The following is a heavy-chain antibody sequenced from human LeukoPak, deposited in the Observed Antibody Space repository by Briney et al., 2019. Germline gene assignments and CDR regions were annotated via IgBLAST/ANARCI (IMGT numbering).Heavy chain of an antibody. CDR1: GGSISSGGYY. CDR3: ARHEWELHLFDY. J-gene: IGHJ4*02. V-gene: IGHV4-39*01. CDR2: IYYSGST. Sequence: PSETLSLTCTVSGGSISSGGYYWSWIRQPPGKGLEWIGSIYYSGSTYYNPSLKSRVTISVDTSKNQFSLKLSSVTAADTAVYYCARHEWELHLFDYWGQGTLVTVSS. D-gene: IGHD1-26*01.